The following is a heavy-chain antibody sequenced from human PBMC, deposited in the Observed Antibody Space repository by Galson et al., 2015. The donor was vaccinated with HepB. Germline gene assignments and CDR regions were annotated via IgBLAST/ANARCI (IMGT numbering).Heavy chain of an antibody. V-gene: IGHV1-69*02. J-gene: IGHJ2*01. CDR2: IIPILGIA. CDR3: ARNIWFGELTPHWYFDL. D-gene: IGHD3-10*01. Sequence: SVKVSCKASGGTFSSYTISWVRQAPGQGLEWMGRIIPILGIANYAQKFQGRVTITADKSTSTAYMELSSLRSEDTAVYYCARNIWFGELTPHWYFDLWGRGTLVTVSS. CDR1: GGTFSSYT.